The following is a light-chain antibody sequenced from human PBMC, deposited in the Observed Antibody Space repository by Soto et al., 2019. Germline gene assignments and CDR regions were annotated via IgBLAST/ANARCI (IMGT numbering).Light chain of an antibody. CDR3: AAWDDSLSGSYV. CDR2: RNN. J-gene: IGLJ1*01. CDR1: SSNIGSNY. Sequence: QSVLTQPPSASGTPGQRVTISCSGSSSNIGSNYVYWYQQLPGTAPKLLIYRNNQRPSGVPDRFSGSKSGTSASLAISGLWSEDEADYYCAAWDDSLSGSYVLGTGTKVTVL. V-gene: IGLV1-47*03.